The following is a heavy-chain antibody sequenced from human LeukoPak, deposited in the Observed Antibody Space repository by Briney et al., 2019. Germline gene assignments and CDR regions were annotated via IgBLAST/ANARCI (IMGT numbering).Heavy chain of an antibody. J-gene: IGHJ5*02. CDR3: ARDRIVVVVAAIREGFDP. Sequence: GGSLRLSCAASGFTFSSYSMNWVRQAPGKGLGWDSSISSSSSYIYYADSVKGRFTISRDNAKNSLYLQMNSLRAEDTAVYYCARDRIVVVVAAIREGFDPWGQGTLVTVSS. D-gene: IGHD2-15*01. CDR1: GFTFSSYS. V-gene: IGHV3-21*01. CDR2: ISSSSSYI.